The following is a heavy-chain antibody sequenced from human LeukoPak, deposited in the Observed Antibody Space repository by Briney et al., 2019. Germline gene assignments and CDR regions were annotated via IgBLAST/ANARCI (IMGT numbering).Heavy chain of an antibody. CDR3: ARDVGSGGGTFPTYHFDF. V-gene: IGHV4-4*07. CDR1: GGSISSYY. CDR2: IYSSGDT. Sequence: PSETLSLTCTVSGGSISSYYWDWIRQPAGKGLEWIGRIYSSGDTNYNPSLKSRVTMSVDTSKNQFSLRLSSLTAADTAVYYCARDVGSGGGTFPTYHFDFWGQGTLVTFSS. D-gene: IGHD3-10*01. J-gene: IGHJ4*02.